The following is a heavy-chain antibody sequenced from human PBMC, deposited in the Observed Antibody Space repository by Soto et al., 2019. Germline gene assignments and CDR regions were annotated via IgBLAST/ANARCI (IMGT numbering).Heavy chain of an antibody. J-gene: IGHJ4*02. Sequence: PGGSLRLSCAASGFTVISYARHWVRQAPGKGLEWVAVISYDGSNKYYADSVKGRFTISRDNSKNTLYLQMNSLRAEDTAVYYCARANSGYDPALYWGQGTLVTVSS. D-gene: IGHD5-12*01. CDR2: ISYDGSNK. CDR1: GFTVISYA. CDR3: ARANSGYDPALY. V-gene: IGHV3-30-3*01.